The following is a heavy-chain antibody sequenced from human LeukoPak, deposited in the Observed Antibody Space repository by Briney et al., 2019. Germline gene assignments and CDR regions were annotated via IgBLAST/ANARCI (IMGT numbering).Heavy chain of an antibody. J-gene: IGHJ6*02. CDR2: INPNSGGT. CDR3: ARDWWELLDDYYYYGMDV. V-gene: IGHV1-2*06. D-gene: IGHD1-26*01. CDR1: GYTFTGYY. Sequence: ASVKVSFTASGYTFTGYYMHWVRQAPGQGLEWMGRINPNSGGTNYAQKFQGRVTMTRDTSISTAYMELSRLRSDDTAVYYCARDWWELLDDYYYYGMDVWGQGTTVTVSS.